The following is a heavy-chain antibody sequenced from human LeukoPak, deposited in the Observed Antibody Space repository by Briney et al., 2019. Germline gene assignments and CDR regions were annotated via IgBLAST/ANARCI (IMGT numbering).Heavy chain of an antibody. CDR3: AKMIAAEPFDY. CDR2: ISYDGSNK. J-gene: IGHJ4*02. CDR1: GFTFSSYG. Sequence: QSGGSLRLSCAASGFTFSSYGMHWVRQAPGKGLGWVAVISYDGSNKYYADSVKGRFTTSRDNSKNTLYLQMNSLRAEDTAVYYCAKMIAAEPFDYWGQGTLVAVSS. D-gene: IGHD6-13*01. V-gene: IGHV3-30*18.